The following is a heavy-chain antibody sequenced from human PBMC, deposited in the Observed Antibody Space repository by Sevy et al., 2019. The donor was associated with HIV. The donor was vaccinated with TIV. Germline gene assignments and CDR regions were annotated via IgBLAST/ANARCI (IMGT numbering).Heavy chain of an antibody. CDR1: GFTFSSYT. J-gene: IGHJ4*02. CDR2: ISSSSSTI. V-gene: IGHV3-48*02. Sequence: GGSLRLSCAASGFTFSSYTMNWVRQAPGKELEWVSYISSSSSTIYYADSVKGRFTISRDNAKNSLYLQMISLRDEDTAVYYCARDGSSGSSSYSGPTDYWGQGTLVTVSS. D-gene: IGHD2-15*01. CDR3: ARDGSSGSSSYSGPTDY.